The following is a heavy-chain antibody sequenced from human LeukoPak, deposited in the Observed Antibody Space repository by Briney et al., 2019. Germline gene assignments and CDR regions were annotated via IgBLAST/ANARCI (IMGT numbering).Heavy chain of an antibody. Sequence: GGSLRLSCAASGFTFSSYDMSWVRQAPGKGLEWVSGIRNYGGSTYYADSVEGRFTISRDNSKNTLYLQMNSLRAEDTAVYYCANPAPGVVYLYWGQGTLVTVSS. CDR1: GFTFSSYD. CDR2: IRNYGGST. D-gene: IGHD2-8*02. J-gene: IGHJ4*02. V-gene: IGHV3-23*01. CDR3: ANPAPGVVYLY.